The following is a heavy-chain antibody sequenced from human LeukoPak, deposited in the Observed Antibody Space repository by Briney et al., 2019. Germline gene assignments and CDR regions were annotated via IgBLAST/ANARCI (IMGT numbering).Heavy chain of an antibody. J-gene: IGHJ4*02. CDR2: ISYSGST. D-gene: IGHD3-3*01. CDR1: GDSISNYY. V-gene: IGHV4-59*01. CDR3: ARKEWVPYYFDY. Sequence: PSETLSLTCTVSGDSISNYYWGWIRQPPGKGLEWIGYISYSGSTNYSPSLKSRVTISVDTSKNQFSLKLTSVTAADTAVYYCARKEWVPYYFDYWGQGTLVTVSS.